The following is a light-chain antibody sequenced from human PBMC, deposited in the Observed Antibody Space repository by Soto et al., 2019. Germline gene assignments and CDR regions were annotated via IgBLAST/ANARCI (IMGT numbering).Light chain of an antibody. Sequence: DIQMTQSPSSLSTSVGDRVTITCRASQAISIYLAWYQQKPGKVPKLLIYAASTLQSGVPSRFSGSGSGTDFNLTISSLQPEDVATYYCQKYSGAPPTFGQGTKVEIK. V-gene: IGKV1-27*01. CDR3: QKYSGAPPT. CDR2: AAS. J-gene: IGKJ1*01. CDR1: QAISIY.